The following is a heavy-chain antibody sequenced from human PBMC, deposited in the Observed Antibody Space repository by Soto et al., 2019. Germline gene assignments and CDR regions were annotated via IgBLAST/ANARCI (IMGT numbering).Heavy chain of an antibody. CDR1: GFTFSSYA. CDR3: ARGPRGWFGYDY. CDR2: ISGSGGST. J-gene: IGHJ4*02. V-gene: IGHV3-23*01. Sequence: GGSLRLSCAASGFTFSSYAMSWVRQAPGKGLEWVSAISGSGGSTYYADSVKGRFTISRDNSKNTLYLQMDSLTAEDTAVYYCARGPRGWFGYDYWGQGTLVTVSS. D-gene: IGHD6-19*01.